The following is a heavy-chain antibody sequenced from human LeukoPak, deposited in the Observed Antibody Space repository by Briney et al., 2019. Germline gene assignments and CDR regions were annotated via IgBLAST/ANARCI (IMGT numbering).Heavy chain of an antibody. D-gene: IGHD3-10*01. CDR1: GFTFSGYS. V-gene: IGHV3-30*04. Sequence: GRSLRLSCAASGFTFSGYSMHWARQAPGKGLEWVAIIRNDGSVKYYVDSAKGRFTISRDNSENTLYLQMDSLRAEDTAVYFCARGSGSGSFLIDNWGQGTLVTVSS. CDR2: IRNDGSVK. CDR3: ARGSGSGSFLIDN. J-gene: IGHJ4*02.